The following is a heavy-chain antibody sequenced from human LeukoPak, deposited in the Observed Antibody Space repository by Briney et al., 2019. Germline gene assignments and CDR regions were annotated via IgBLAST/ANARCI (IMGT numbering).Heavy chain of an antibody. CDR2: SGNDGNT. J-gene: IGHJ3*01. V-gene: IGHV3-43*02. Sequence: GGSLRHSCAASGLTFYDQAMHWVRQAPGTGLEWVSLSGNDGNTYYADYVRGRFAISRDISKHSLYLEMSSLRTEDTALYHCASQTKYYSGSAGSYWGAFDLWGQGTMVTVSS. CDR3: ASQTKYYSGSAGSYWGAFDL. D-gene: IGHD3-10*01. CDR1: GLTFYDQA.